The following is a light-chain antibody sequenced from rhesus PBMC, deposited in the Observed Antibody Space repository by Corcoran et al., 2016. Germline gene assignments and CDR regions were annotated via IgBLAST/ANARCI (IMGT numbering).Light chain of an antibody. CDR2: DAS. Sequence: DIQMTQFPSSLSASVGDTVTITCRASQGINKYLAWYQQKPGKAPRPLIYDASTLESGVPSRFSGIGSGTEFPLTITSLQPEDFATYYCQQHNSYPTFGQGTKVEIK. CDR1: QGINKY. CDR3: QQHNSYPT. V-gene: IGKV1S14*01. J-gene: IGKJ1*01.